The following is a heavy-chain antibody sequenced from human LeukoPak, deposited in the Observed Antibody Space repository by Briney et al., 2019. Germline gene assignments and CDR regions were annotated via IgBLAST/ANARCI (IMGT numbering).Heavy chain of an antibody. CDR3: AKDIYGYSKGTPDD. D-gene: IGHD6-13*01. Sequence: GGSLRLSCAASGFTFSSYGMHWVRQAPGKGLEWVAVISYDGSNKYCADSVKGRFTISRDNSKNTLYLQMNSLRAEDTAVYYCAKDIYGYSKGTPDDWGQGTLVTVSS. CDR2: ISYDGSNK. CDR1: GFTFSSYG. V-gene: IGHV3-30*18. J-gene: IGHJ4*02.